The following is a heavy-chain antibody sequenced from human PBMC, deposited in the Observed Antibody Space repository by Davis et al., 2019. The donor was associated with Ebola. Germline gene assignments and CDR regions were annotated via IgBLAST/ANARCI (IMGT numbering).Heavy chain of an antibody. CDR3: AKEELKVFDY. CDR2: IGVGGGNS. CDR1: GFVFRNYA. J-gene: IGHJ4*02. D-gene: IGHD3-10*01. V-gene: IGHV3-23*01. Sequence: PGGSLRLSCAASGFVFRNYAMNWVRQAPGKGLEWIAGIGVGGGNSFYGESVKGQFTISRDDSKNTLILQMNSLRAEDTAIYYCAKEELKVFDYWGQGTLVTVSS.